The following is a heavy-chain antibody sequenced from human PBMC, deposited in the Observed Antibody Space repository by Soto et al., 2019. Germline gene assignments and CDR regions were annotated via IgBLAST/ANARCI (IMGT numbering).Heavy chain of an antibody. Sequence: EVQVTESGGGVIHPGESLRLSCAASGFAVNDNSMTWVRQAPGKGLEWVSVVYGDGRSFFADSVKGRFSMSRNSADNTVILQMSRLRVDDTAVYYCARTRLYDASDYFYYYYGMDVWGQGTAVIVSS. CDR1: GFAVNDNS. V-gene: IGHV3-53*01. D-gene: IGHD3-16*01. J-gene: IGHJ6*02. CDR2: VYGDGRS. CDR3: ARTRLYDASDYFYYYYGMDV.